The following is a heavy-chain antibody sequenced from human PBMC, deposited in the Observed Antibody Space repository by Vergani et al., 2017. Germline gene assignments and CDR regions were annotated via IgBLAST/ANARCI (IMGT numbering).Heavy chain of an antibody. V-gene: IGHV3-33*06. J-gene: IGHJ4*02. D-gene: IGHD3-16*01. CDR2: IWYDGSNE. CDR3: AKGLGITLTAVWGGLDS. Sequence: QVQLVESGGGVVQPGRSLRLSCAASGFTFSSYDMHWVRQAPGKGLEWVALIWYDGSNEYYADSLKGRVTISRDNSKNTLFLEMNSLRTEDTATYFCAKGLGITLTAVWGGLDSWGPGTVVLVSS. CDR1: GFTFSSYD.